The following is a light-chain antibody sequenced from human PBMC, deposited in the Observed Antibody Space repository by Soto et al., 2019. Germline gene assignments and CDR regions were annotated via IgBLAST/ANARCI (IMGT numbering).Light chain of an antibody. V-gene: IGKV3-20*01. J-gene: IGKJ2*01. Sequence: EIVVIQSPVTLSLSPGDRATLSCRPRQTRKRTYIAWYQQKPGQAPRVLIYGASKRATGIPDRFSGSGSGTDFSLTISRLEPEDFAVYYCHRYDNAPQTYGQGTK. CDR2: GAS. CDR3: HRYDNAPQT. CDR1: QTRKRTY.